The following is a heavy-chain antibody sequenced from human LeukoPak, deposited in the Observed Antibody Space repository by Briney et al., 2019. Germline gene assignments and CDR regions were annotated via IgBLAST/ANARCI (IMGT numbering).Heavy chain of an antibody. D-gene: IGHD3-22*01. V-gene: IGHV2-5*01. Sequence: SGATLVNPTQTLTLSCTFSGCSLSTRGEGVGWIRQPPGKSLEWLSIIYWNDDKRYSLSLKSRLNITKHTSKNQVVLTMTNMDALDTATYYCAQIATYCYDSSCYPLGFFDIWRQGTMVTVCS. CDR2: IYWNDDK. J-gene: IGHJ3*02. CDR1: GCSLSTRGEG. CDR3: AQIATYCYDSSCYPLGFFDI.